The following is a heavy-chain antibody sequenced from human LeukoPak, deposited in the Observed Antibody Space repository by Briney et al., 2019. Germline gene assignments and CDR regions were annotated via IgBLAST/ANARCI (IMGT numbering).Heavy chain of an antibody. Sequence: ASVKVSCKASGYTFTSYGISWVRQAPGQGLEWMGWISAYNGNTNYAQKLQGRVTMTTDTSTSTAYMELRSLRSDDTAVYHCARDRMYCSSTSCYEAGYWGQGTLVTVSS. CDR2: ISAYNGNT. D-gene: IGHD2-2*01. J-gene: IGHJ4*02. CDR3: ARDRMYCSSTSCYEAGY. CDR1: GYTFTSYG. V-gene: IGHV1-18*01.